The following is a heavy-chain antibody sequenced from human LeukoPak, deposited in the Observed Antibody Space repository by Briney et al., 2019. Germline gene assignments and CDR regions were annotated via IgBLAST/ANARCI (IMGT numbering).Heavy chain of an antibody. D-gene: IGHD3-10*01. V-gene: IGHV3-48*02. CDR2: ISSTSSTI. J-gene: IGHJ4*02. CDR1: GFTFNSYN. Sequence: PGGSLRLSCVASGFTFNSYNMHWVRQAPGKGLEWVSYISSTSSTIYYADSVQGRFTISRDNAKNSLYLQMNSLRDEDTAVYYCARAQAGGDNYYNSGGSPNPHYWGQGTLVTVSS. CDR3: ARAQAGGDNYYNSGGSPNPHY.